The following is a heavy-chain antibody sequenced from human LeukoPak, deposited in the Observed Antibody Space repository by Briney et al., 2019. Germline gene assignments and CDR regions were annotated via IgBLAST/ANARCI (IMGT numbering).Heavy chain of an antibody. Sequence: ASVKVSCKVSGYTLTELSMHWVRQAPGKGLEWMGGFDPEDGETIYAQKFQGRVTMIEDTSTDTAYMELSSLRSEDTAVYYCATGDFWSGLINWGQGTLVTVSS. J-gene: IGHJ4*02. CDR3: ATGDFWSGLIN. CDR2: FDPEDGET. CDR1: GYTLTELS. V-gene: IGHV1-24*01. D-gene: IGHD3-3*01.